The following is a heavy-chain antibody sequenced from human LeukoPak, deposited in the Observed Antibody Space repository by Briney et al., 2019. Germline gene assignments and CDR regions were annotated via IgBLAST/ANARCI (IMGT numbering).Heavy chain of an antibody. D-gene: IGHD3-10*01. CDR1: GASLSGY. J-gene: IGHJ4*02. Sequence: SETLSPTCVVSGASLSGYWSWIRQPPGKGLEWIGEIYHGGSTKYNPSLKSRVTISVDTPRNQFSLKLSSVTAADTAVYYCARAGSPGDYFDYWGQGTLVTVSS. CDR2: IYHGGST. V-gene: IGHV4-34*01. CDR3: ARAGSPGDYFDY.